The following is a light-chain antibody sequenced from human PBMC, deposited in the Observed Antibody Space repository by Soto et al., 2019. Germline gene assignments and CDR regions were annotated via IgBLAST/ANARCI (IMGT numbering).Light chain of an antibody. Sequence: QSVLTQPPSASASPGQSVTISCTGTSSDVGGYNYVSWYQQYPGKAPQLMIYEVNKRPSGVPDRFSGSKSGNTASLTVSGLQAEDEADYYCSSYGGSNNYVFGTGTKLTVL. CDR1: SSDVGGYNY. V-gene: IGLV2-8*01. CDR3: SSYGGSNNYV. CDR2: EVN. J-gene: IGLJ1*01.